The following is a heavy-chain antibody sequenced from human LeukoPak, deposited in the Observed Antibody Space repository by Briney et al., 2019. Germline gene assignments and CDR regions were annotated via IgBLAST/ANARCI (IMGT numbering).Heavy chain of an antibody. CDR1: GYSFTSYW. V-gene: IGHV5-10-1*01. CDR3: ARRTIVGEYYFDY. CDR2: IDPSDSYT. J-gene: IGHJ4*02. Sequence: GESLKISCKGSGYSFTSYWISWVRQMPGKGLEWMGRIDPSDSYTNYSPSFQGHDTISADKSISTAYLQWSSLKASDTAMYYCARRTIVGEYYFDYWGQGTLVTVSS. D-gene: IGHD3-22*01.